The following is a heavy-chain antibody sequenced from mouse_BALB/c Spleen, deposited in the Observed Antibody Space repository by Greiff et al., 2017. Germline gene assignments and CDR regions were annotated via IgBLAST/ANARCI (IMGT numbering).Heavy chain of an antibody. CDR2: ISSGGSYT. CDR3: ARHERYGNDGAY. J-gene: IGHJ3*01. Sequence: DVKLVESGGDLVKPGGSLKLSCAASGFTFSSYGMSWVRQTPDKRLEWVATISSGGSYTYYPDSVKGRFTISRDNAKNTLYLQMSSLKSEDTAMYYCARHERYGNDGAYWGQGTLVTVSA. V-gene: IGHV5-6*02. D-gene: IGHD2-10*02. CDR1: GFTFSSYG.